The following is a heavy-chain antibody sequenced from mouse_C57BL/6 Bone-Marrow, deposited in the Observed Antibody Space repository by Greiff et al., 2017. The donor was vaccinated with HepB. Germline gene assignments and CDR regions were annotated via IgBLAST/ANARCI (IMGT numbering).Heavy chain of an antibody. Sequence: EVHLVESGGGLVKPGGSLKLSCAASGFTFSSYAMSWVRQTPEKRVEWVATISDGGSYTYYPDNVKGRFTISRDNAKNNLYLQMSHLKSEDTAMYYCARAPYGSSEAWFAYWGQGTLVTVSA. D-gene: IGHD1-1*01. V-gene: IGHV5-4*01. CDR3: ARAPYGSSEAWFAY. CDR1: GFTFSSYA. J-gene: IGHJ3*01. CDR2: ISDGGSYT.